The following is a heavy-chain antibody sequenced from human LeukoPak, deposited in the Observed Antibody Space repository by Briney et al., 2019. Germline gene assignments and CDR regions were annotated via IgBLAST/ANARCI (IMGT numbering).Heavy chain of an antibody. Sequence: GGSLRLSCAASGFTFSSYGMHWVRQAPGKGLEWVAFIRYDGSNKYYADSVKGRFTISRDNSKNTLYLQMNSLRAEDTAVYYCAKSVAGPPYYYYYYMYVWGKGTADTVSS. V-gene: IGHV3-30*02. J-gene: IGHJ6*03. CDR3: AKSVAGPPYYYYYYMYV. CDR2: IRYDGSNK. D-gene: IGHD6-19*01. CDR1: GFTFSSYG.